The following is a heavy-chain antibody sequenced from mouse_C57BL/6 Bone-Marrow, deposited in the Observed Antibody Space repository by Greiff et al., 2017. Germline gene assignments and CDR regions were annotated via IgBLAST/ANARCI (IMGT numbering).Heavy chain of an antibody. V-gene: IGHV1-15*01. Sequence: VQLQQSGAELVRPGASVTLSCKASGYTFTDYEMHWVKQTPVHGLEWIGAIAPETGGTAYNQKFKGKAILTADKSSSTAYMELRSLTSADSAVYYCTRAFYYGSSYVGVFDVWGTGTTVTVSS. CDR3: TRAFYYGSSYVGVFDV. CDR1: GYTFTDYE. CDR2: IAPETGGT. J-gene: IGHJ1*03. D-gene: IGHD1-1*01.